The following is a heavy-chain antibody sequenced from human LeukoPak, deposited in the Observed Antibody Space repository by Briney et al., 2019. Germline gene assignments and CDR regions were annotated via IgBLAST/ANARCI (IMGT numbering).Heavy chain of an antibody. CDR3: TTGSQANKRYCSGGSCYLRRAAVNYFDY. D-gene: IGHD2-15*01. CDR2: IKSKTDGGTT. Sequence: GGSLRLSCAASGFTFSNAWMSWVRQAPGQGLEWVGRIKSKTDGGTTDYAAPVKGRFTISRDDSKNTLYLQMNSLKTEDTAVYYCTTGSQANKRYCSGGSCYLRRAAVNYFDYWGERTLVTVSS. V-gene: IGHV3-15*01. CDR1: GFTFSNAW. J-gene: IGHJ4*02.